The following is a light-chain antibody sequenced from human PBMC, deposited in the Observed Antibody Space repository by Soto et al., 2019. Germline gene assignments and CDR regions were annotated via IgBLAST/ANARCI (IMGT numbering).Light chain of an antibody. CDR2: DVS. V-gene: IGLV2-11*01. J-gene: IGLJ1*01. CDR1: SSDFGGYNY. Sequence: QPVLDQPRSGSGCPGKSGTISCTGTSSDFGGYNYVSWYQRHPGKAPKLIIYDVSERPSGVPDRFSGSKSGNTASLTISGLQAEDEADYYCCSYAGSYSLYVFGTGTKVTVL. CDR3: CSYAGSYSLYV.